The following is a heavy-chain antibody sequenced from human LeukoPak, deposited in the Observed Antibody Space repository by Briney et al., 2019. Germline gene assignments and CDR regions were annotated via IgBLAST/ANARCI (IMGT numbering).Heavy chain of an antibody. J-gene: IGHJ3*02. Sequence: PGRSLRLSCAASGFTFSSYAMHWVRQAPGKGLEWVAVISYDGSNKYYADSVKGRFTISRDNSKNTLYLQMNSLRAEDTAVYYCARELSHYYGSGSYYNRNDAFDIWGQGTMVTVSS. CDR1: GFTFSSYA. D-gene: IGHD3-10*01. V-gene: IGHV3-30*04. CDR3: ARELSHYYGSGSYYNRNDAFDI. CDR2: ISYDGSNK.